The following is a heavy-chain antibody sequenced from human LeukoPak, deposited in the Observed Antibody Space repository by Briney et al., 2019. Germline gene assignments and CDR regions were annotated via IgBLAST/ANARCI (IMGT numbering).Heavy chain of an antibody. CDR3: ARDAFYGDYPDY. D-gene: IGHD4-17*01. Sequence: GGSLRLSCAASGFTFSDYYMSWIRQAPGKGLEWVSYISSSGSTIYYADSVQGRFTISRDNAKNSLYLQMNSLRAEDTAVYYCARDAFYGDYPDYWGQGTLVTVSS. V-gene: IGHV3-11*04. CDR2: ISSSGSTI. J-gene: IGHJ4*02. CDR1: GFTFSDYY.